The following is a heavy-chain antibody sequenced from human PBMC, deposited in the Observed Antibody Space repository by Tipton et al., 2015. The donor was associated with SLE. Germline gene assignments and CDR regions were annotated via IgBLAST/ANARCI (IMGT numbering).Heavy chain of an antibody. CDR3: ARGGAARQPPFDY. V-gene: IGHV4-59*01. D-gene: IGHD6-6*01. Sequence: TLSLTCAVYGGSFSGYYWSWIRQPPGKGLEWIGYIYYSGSTNYNPSLKSRVTISVDTSKNQFSLKLSSVTAADTAVYYCARGGAARQPPFDYWGQGTLVTVSS. CDR2: IYYSGST. CDR1: GGSFSGYY. J-gene: IGHJ4*02.